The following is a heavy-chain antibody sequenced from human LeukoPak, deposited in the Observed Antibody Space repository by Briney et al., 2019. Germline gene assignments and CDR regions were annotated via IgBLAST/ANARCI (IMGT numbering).Heavy chain of an antibody. CDR1: GFTFSTYW. CDR3: AKSRRAYCSGGSCFGLWDY. J-gene: IGHJ4*02. Sequence: GGSLRLSCAASGFTFSTYWMHWVRQAPGKGLVWVSRINSDESSTAYADSVKGRFTISRDNAKNTLYLQMNSLRAEDTAVYYCAKSRRAYCSGGSCFGLWDYWGQGTLVTVSS. D-gene: IGHD2-15*01. V-gene: IGHV3-74*01. CDR2: INSDESST.